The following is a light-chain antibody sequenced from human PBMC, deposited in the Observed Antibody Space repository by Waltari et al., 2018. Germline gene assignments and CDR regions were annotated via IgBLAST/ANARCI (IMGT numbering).Light chain of an antibody. CDR1: SSDVGRYKY. Sequence: QSPLTQPASVSGSPGQSITISCSGTSSDVGRYKYVSWFQHLPGKAPKLMFYDVNNRPSGVSTRFSGSKAGNTASLTISGLQAEDEADYYCSSYTADTTRVFGGGTKLTVL. J-gene: IGLJ3*02. CDR3: SSYTADTTRV. CDR2: DVN. V-gene: IGLV2-14*03.